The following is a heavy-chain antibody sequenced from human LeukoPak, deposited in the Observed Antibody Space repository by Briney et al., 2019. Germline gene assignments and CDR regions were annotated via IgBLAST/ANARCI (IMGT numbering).Heavy chain of an antibody. CDR3: ARTGGYSYGFLDY. CDR2: IYYSGST. CDR1: GGSVSSGSYY. D-gene: IGHD5-18*01. V-gene: IGHV4-61*01. J-gene: IGHJ4*02. Sequence: SETLSLTCTVSGGSVSSGSYYWRWIRQPPGKGLEWIGYIYYSGSTNYNPSLKSRVTISVDTSKNQFSLKLSSVTAADTAVYYYARTGGYSYGFLDYWGQGTLVTVSS.